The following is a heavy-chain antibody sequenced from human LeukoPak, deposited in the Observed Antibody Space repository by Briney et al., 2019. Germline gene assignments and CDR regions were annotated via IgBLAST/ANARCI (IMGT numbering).Heavy chain of an antibody. CDR3: ARAPTHCSSTSSYSNYYYMDV. Sequence: GGSLRLSRAASGFTFSSYSMNWVRQAPGKGLEWVSSISSSSSYIYYADSVKGRFTISRDNAKNSLYLQMNSLRAEDTAVYYCARAPTHCSSTSSYSNYYYMDVWGKGTTVTVSS. J-gene: IGHJ6*03. D-gene: IGHD2-2*01. CDR1: GFTFSSYS. V-gene: IGHV3-21*01. CDR2: ISSSSSYI.